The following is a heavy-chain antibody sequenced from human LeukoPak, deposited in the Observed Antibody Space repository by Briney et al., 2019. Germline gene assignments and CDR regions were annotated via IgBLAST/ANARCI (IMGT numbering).Heavy chain of an antibody. J-gene: IGHJ4*02. Sequence: PSQTLSLTCTVSGGSISSGDYYWSWIRQPPGKGLEWIGYIYYSGSTYYNPSLKSRVTISVDTSKNQFSLKLSSVTAADMAVYYCARELSDFWTGQGNYFDYWGQGTLVTVSS. V-gene: IGHV4-30-4*08. D-gene: IGHD3-3*01. CDR1: GGSISSGDYY. CDR3: ARELSDFWTGQGNYFDY. CDR2: IYYSGST.